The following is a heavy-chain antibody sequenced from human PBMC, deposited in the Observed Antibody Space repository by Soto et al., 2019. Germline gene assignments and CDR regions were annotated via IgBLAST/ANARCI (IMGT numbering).Heavy chain of an antibody. D-gene: IGHD6-19*01. V-gene: IGHV3-30-3*01. CDR1: GFTFSSYA. J-gene: IGHJ4*02. CDR3: ARVNSGWGYSSDY. Sequence: GGSLRLSCAASGFTFSSYAMHWVRKAPGKGLEWVAVISYDGSNKYYADSVKGRFTISRDNSKNTLYLQMNSLRAEYTAVYYCARVNSGWGYSSDYWGQGTLVTVSS. CDR2: ISYDGSNK.